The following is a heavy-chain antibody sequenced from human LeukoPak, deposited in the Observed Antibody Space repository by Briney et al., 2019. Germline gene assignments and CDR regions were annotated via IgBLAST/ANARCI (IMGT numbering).Heavy chain of an antibody. Sequence: PGGSLRLSCAASGFTVSSNYMSWVRQAPGKGLEWASVIYSGGSTYYADSVKGRFTISRDNSKNTLYLQMNSLRAEDTAVYYCARDTHGYSGYDVPYYYYYYMDVWGKGTTVTVSS. J-gene: IGHJ6*03. D-gene: IGHD5-12*01. V-gene: IGHV3-53*01. CDR1: GFTVSSNY. CDR3: ARDTHGYSGYDVPYYYYYYMDV. CDR2: IYSGGST.